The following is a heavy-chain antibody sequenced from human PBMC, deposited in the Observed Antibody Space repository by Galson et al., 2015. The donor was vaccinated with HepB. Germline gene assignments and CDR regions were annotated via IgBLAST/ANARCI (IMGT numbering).Heavy chain of an antibody. CDR3: ARPLDTAMVTGAFDI. CDR1: GFTFSSYS. V-gene: IGHV3-21*01. J-gene: IGHJ3*02. D-gene: IGHD5-18*01. Sequence: SLRLSCAASGFTFSSYSMNWVRQAPGKGLEWVSSISSSSSYIYYADSVKGRFTISRDNAKNSLYLQMNSLRAEDTAVYYCARPLDTAMVTGAFDIWGQGTMVTVSS. CDR2: ISSSSSYI.